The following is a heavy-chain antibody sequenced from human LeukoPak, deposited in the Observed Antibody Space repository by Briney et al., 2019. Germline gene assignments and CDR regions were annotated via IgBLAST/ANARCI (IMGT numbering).Heavy chain of an antibody. CDR3: ARDVFYDSSGYYPDDAFDI. CDR2: ISSSGSTI. CDR1: GFTFSDYY. D-gene: IGHD3-22*01. Sequence: GGSLRLSCAASGFTFSDYYMSWIRQAPGKGLEWVSYISSSGSTIYYADSVKGRFTISRDNSKNTLYLQMNSLRAEDTAVYYCARDVFYDSSGYYPDDAFDIWGQGTMVTVSS. V-gene: IGHV3-11*04. J-gene: IGHJ3*02.